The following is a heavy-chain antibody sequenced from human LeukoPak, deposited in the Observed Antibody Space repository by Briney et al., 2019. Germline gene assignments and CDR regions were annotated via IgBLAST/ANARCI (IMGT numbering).Heavy chain of an antibody. CDR3: ARVRGSYYGGNYFDY. CDR2: IYYSGST. J-gene: IGHJ4*02. D-gene: IGHD1-26*01. CDR1: GGSISSSSYY. V-gene: IGHV4-39*07. Sequence: SETLSLTCTVSGGSISSSSYYWGWIRQPPGKGLEWIGSIYYSGSTYYNPSLKSRVTISVDTSKNQFSLKLSSVTAADTAVYYCARVRGSYYGGNYFDYWGQGTLVTVSS.